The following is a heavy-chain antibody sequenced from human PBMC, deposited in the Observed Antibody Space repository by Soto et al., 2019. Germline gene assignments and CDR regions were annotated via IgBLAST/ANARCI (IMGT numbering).Heavy chain of an antibody. CDR1: GFSLSTSGVG. V-gene: IGHV2-5*02. D-gene: IGHD1-1*01. CDR2: IYWDDDK. CDR3: AHRRLTTWEIGNWFDP. Sequence: QITLKESGPTLVKPTQTLTLTCTFSGFSLSTSGVGVGWIRQPPGKALEWLALIYWDDDKRYSPSLKSRLTITQDTSNNPLVLTNTHMDPVDTATYYCAHRRLTTWEIGNWFDPWGQGTLVTVSS. J-gene: IGHJ5*02.